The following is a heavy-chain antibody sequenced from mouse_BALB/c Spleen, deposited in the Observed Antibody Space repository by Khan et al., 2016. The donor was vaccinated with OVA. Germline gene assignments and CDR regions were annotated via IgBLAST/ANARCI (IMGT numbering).Heavy chain of an antibody. J-gene: IGHJ4*01. CDR1: GFTFSNFG. V-gene: IGHV5-17*02. Sequence: EVELVESGGGLVQPGGSRKLSCAASGFTFSNFGMHWVRQAPEKGLEWVAYITSGSSTIYYADTLKGRFTISSDNTKNTLFLQMTSLRSEDTAMYYGARSFHYYASSGCSMDLWGQGTSVTVSS. D-gene: IGHD1-1*01. CDR2: ITSGSSTI. CDR3: ARSFHYYASSGCSMDL.